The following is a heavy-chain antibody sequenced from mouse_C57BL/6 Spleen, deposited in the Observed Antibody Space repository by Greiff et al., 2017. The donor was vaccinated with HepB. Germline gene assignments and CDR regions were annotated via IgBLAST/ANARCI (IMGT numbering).Heavy chain of an antibody. CDR1: GFNIKDYY. CDR3: ARGNYGNYVGYAMDY. Sequence: EVQLVESGAELVKPGASVKLSCTASGFNIKDYYMHWVKQRTEQGLEWIGRIDPEDGETKYAPKFQGKATITADTSSNTAYLQLSRLTSEDTAVYYWARGNYGNYVGYAMDYWGQGTSVTVSS. J-gene: IGHJ4*01. V-gene: IGHV14-2*01. CDR2: IDPEDGET. D-gene: IGHD2-1*01.